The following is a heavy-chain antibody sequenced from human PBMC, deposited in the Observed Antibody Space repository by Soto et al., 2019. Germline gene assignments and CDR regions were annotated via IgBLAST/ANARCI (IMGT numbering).Heavy chain of an antibody. Sequence: EVQLVESGGGLVQPGGSLRLSCAASGFTFSSYWMHWVRQAPGKGLVWVSRINTDESSTTYADSVKGRFTICRDNAKNTLYLQMNSLRAEDTAVYYCARRGPVTGLAYWGQGTLVTVSS. V-gene: IGHV3-74*01. CDR1: GFTFSSYW. J-gene: IGHJ4*02. CDR2: INTDESST. CDR3: ARRGPVTGLAY. D-gene: IGHD1-20*01.